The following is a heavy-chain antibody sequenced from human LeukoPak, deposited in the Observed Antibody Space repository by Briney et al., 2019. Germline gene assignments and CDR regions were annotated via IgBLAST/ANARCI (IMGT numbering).Heavy chain of an antibody. CDR2: ISSSSSYI. CDR1: GFTFSSYS. Sequence: GGSLRLSCAASGFTFSSYSMNWVRQAPGKGLEWVSSISSSSSYIYYADSVKGRFTISRDNAKNSLYLQMNSLRAEDTAVYYCARPIDYVWGSYRPFDYWGQGTLVTVSS. D-gene: IGHD3-16*02. CDR3: ARPIDYVWGSYRPFDY. J-gene: IGHJ4*02. V-gene: IGHV3-21*01.